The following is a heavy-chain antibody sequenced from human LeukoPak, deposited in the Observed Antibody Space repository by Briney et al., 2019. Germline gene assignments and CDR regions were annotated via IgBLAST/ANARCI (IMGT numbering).Heavy chain of an antibody. CDR3: ARDRAYLFDY. CDR1: GYSISSGYY. Sequence: PSETLSLTCTVSGYSISSGYYWGWIRQPPGKGLEWIGSIYHSGSTYYNPSLKSRVTISVDTSKNQFSLKLSSVTAADTAVYYCARDRAYLFDYWGQGTLVTVSS. CDR2: IYHSGST. V-gene: IGHV4-38-2*02. J-gene: IGHJ4*02.